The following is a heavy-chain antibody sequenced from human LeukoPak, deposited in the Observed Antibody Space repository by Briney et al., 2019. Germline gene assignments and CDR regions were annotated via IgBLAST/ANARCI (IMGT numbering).Heavy chain of an antibody. Sequence: SETLSLTCDVSGASISGYWWSWLRQPAGKGLEWIGRMYTDGGTNYNPALKSRVTVSVDTSKNLFSLKLISVTAADTAVYYCARAPAGCGGTCSFDSWGQGTLVTVSS. CDR1: GASISGYW. CDR2: MYTDGGT. J-gene: IGHJ4*02. CDR3: ARAPAGCGGTCSFDS. V-gene: IGHV4-4*07. D-gene: IGHD2-15*01.